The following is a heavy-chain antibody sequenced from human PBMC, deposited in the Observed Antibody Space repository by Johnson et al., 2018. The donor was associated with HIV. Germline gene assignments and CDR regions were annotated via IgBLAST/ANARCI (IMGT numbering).Heavy chain of an antibody. CDR3: AREGRTGPDTFDI. CDR1: GFTFSDYY. CDR2: ISGSGSTI. V-gene: IGHV3-11*04. J-gene: IGHJ3*02. Sequence: QVQLVESGGAVVQPGMSLRLSCAASGFTFSDYYMSWIRQAPGKGLEWVSYISGSGSTIYYADSVKGRFTISRDTSKNTLYLQMNSLRAEDTAVYYCAREGRTGPDTFDIWGQGTMLTVSS.